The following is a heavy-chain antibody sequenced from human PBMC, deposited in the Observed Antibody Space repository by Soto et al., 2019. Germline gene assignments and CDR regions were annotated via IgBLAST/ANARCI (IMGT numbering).Heavy chain of an antibody. Sequence: EVKLVESGGGLVQPGGSLRLSCTASGFSFGNYWMIWVRQAPGKGLEWVANIKQDGGEKDYVDSVKGRFTVSRDNYKKSLYLQMNSLRAEDTAVYYCARAGGWFSFDYWGQGTLVTVSS. CDR2: IKQDGGEK. CDR1: GFSFGNYW. V-gene: IGHV3-7*04. CDR3: ARAGGWFSFDY. D-gene: IGHD6-19*01. J-gene: IGHJ4*02.